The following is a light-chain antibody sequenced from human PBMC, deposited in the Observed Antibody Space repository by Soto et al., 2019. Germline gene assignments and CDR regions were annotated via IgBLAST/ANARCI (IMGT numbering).Light chain of an antibody. J-gene: IGKJ1*01. V-gene: IGKV1-5*01. CDR1: QSIDGW. Sequence: DIHMTHAPSTLASSLVDRVTITCRTSQSIDGWLAWYQQKPGKAPKLLIYAVSILKTGVPSRFSGSGFGTQFTLTINNLQPDDFATYYCQQYNGLRTFGQGTKVDIK. CDR3: QQYNGLRT. CDR2: AVS.